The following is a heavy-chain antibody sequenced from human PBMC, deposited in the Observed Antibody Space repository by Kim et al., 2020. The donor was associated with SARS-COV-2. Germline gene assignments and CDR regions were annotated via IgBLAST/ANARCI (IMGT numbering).Heavy chain of an antibody. CDR2: ISYDGSNK. CDR1: GFTFSSYG. CDR3: ARDKGDIVVVPAATYAFDI. Sequence: GGSLRLSCAASGFTFSSYGMHWVRQAPGKGLEWVAVISYDGSNKYYADSVKGRFTISRDNSKNTLYLQMNSLRAEDTAVYYCARDKGDIVVVPAATYAFDIWGQGTMVTVSS. J-gene: IGHJ3*02. V-gene: IGHV3-33*05. D-gene: IGHD2-2*01.